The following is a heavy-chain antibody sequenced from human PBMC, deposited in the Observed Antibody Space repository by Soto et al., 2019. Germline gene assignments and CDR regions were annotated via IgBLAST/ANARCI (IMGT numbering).Heavy chain of an antibody. CDR3: ARANYYGSGTYYNNYYYYMDV. D-gene: IGHD3-10*01. V-gene: IGHV1-69*02. Sequence: QVQLVQSGAEVKKPGSSVKVSCKASGGTFSNYFISWLRQAPGQGLEWMGRIIPIVDIADYAEKFQGRVTLTADTSTSTAYMELSSLRSEDTAVYYCARANYYGSGTYYNNYYYYMDVWGKGTTVTVSS. CDR1: GGTFSNYF. CDR2: IIPIVDIA. J-gene: IGHJ6*03.